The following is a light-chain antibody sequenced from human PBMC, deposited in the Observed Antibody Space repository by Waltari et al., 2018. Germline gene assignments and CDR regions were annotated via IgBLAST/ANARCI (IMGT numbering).Light chain of an antibody. Sequence: QSALTQPRSVSGSPGQSVTISCTGTSSDVGANNFVSWYQHHPDKAPKLIIYDINKSPSGVPARFAGAKSGNTASLTISGRQAEDEADYYCCSCVGRNIYWVFGGGTKLTVL. CDR2: DIN. J-gene: IGLJ3*02. CDR3: CSCVGRNIYWV. V-gene: IGLV2-11*01. CDR1: SSDVGANNF.